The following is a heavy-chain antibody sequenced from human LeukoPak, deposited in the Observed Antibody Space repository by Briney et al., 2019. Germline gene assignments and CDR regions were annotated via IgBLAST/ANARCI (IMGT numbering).Heavy chain of an antibody. D-gene: IGHD3-10*01. CDR1: GFTFSDYY. Sequence: PGGSLRLSCAASGFTFSDYYMSWIRQAPGKGLEWVSYISSSGSTIYYADSVKGRFTISRDNAKNSLYLQMNSLRAEDTAVYYCARAITGGSGGRRYYYYGMDVWGQGTTVTVSS. CDR2: ISSSGSTI. V-gene: IGHV3-11*01. J-gene: IGHJ6*02. CDR3: ARAITGGSGGRRYYYYGMDV.